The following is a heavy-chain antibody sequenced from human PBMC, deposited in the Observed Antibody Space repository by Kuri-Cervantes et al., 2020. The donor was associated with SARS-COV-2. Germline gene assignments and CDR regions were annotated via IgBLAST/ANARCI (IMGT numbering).Heavy chain of an antibody. Sequence: GGSLRLSCAASGFTVNRYYINWVRQAPGKGLEWVSVIFTDDKTYYADSVKDRVNMSRDNFRNTVFLQINSLRADDTAVYYCARGNVAVVGDAFDVWGHGTVVTVSS. CDR3: ARGNVAVVGDAFDV. CDR2: IFTDDKT. J-gene: IGHJ3*01. CDR1: GFTVNRYY. D-gene: IGHD6-19*01. V-gene: IGHV3-66*01.